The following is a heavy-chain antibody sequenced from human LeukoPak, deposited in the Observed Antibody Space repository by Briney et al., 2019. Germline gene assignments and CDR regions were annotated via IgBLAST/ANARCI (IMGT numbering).Heavy chain of an antibody. V-gene: IGHV3-23*01. CDR1: GFIFSSYA. J-gene: IGHJ5*02. D-gene: IGHD3-3*01. CDR2: IRTSGDT. Sequence: GGSLRLSCAASGFIFSSYAISWVRQAPGKGLEWVSGIRTSGDTFYADSVKGRFTISRDISKNTVYLQMNSLRVEDSAVYYCATLSYDVWTGINWFDPWGQGTLVTVSS. CDR3: ATLSYDVWTGINWFDP.